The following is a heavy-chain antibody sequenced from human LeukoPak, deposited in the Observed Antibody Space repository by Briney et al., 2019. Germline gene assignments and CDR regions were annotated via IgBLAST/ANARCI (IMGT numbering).Heavy chain of an antibody. CDR3: ARDSGGFDP. CDR2: IYYSGST. V-gene: IGHV4-31*03. CDR1: GDSISSGGYY. J-gene: IGHJ5*02. D-gene: IGHD1-26*01. Sequence: PSQTLSLTCTVSGDSISSGGYYWGWIRQHPGKGLEWIGYIYYSGSTYYNPSLKSRVTISVDTSKNQFSLKLSSVTAADTAVYYCARDSGGFDPWGQGTLVTVSS.